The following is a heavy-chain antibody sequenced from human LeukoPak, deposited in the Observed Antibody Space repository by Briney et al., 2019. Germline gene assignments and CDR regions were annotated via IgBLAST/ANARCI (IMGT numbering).Heavy chain of an antibody. V-gene: IGHV3-48*01. J-gene: IGHJ4*02. CDR3: ARPKTGTGFDY. Sequence: GGSLRLSCVASGFTFSSYSMNWVRQAPGKGLEWVSYISSSSSTIYYADSVKGRFTISRDNAKNSLYLQMNSLRAEDTAVYYCARPKTGTGFDYWGQGTLVTVSS. D-gene: IGHD1-1*01. CDR1: GFTFSSYS. CDR2: ISSSSSTI.